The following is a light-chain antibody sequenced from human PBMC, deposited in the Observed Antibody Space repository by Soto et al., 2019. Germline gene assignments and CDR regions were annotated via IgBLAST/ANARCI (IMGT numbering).Light chain of an antibody. V-gene: IGKV1-9*01. J-gene: IGKJ4*01. CDR2: GAS. CDR1: QAISNN. CDR3: QQLNNYPRALT. Sequence: DIQLTQSPSFLSASVGDRVTITCRASQAISNNLAWYQHNPGKPPNLLIYGASTLQSGVPSRFSGSGSGTEFTLTISSLQPEDFATYYCQQLNNYPRALTFGGGTKVEIE.